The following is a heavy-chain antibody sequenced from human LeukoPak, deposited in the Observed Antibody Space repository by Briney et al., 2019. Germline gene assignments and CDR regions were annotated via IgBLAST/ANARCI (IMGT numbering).Heavy chain of an antibody. V-gene: IGHV4-59*01. D-gene: IGHD2-15*01. CDR1: GGSISSYY. Sequence: SETLSLTCTVSGGSISSYYWSWIRQPPGKGLEWIGYICYSGSTNYNPSLKSRVTISVDTSKNQFSLKLSSVTAADTAVYYCARGGDCNGGSCNNWFDPWGQGTLVTVSS. J-gene: IGHJ5*02. CDR2: ICYSGST. CDR3: ARGGDCNGGSCNNWFDP.